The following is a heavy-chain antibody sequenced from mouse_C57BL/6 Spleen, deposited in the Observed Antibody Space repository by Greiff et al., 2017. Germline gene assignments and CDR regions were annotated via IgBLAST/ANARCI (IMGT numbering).Heavy chain of an antibody. CDR2: IDPSDSYT. D-gene: IGHD2-4*01. J-gene: IGHJ2*01. Sequence: QVQLKQPGAELVMPGASVKLSCKASGYTFTSYWMHWVKQRPGQGLEWIGEIDPSDSYTNYNQKFKGKSTLTVDKSSSTAYMQPSSLTSEDSAVYYCARSMGLDYQYYFDYWGQGTTLTVSS. CDR1: GYTFTSYW. V-gene: IGHV1-69*01. CDR3: ARSMGLDYQYYFDY.